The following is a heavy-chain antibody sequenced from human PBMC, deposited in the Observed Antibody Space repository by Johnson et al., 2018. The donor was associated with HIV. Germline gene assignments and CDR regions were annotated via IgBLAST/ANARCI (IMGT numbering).Heavy chain of an antibody. CDR2: ISFDENNK. V-gene: IGHV3-30-3*01. D-gene: IGHD5-12*01. Sequence: QVQLVESGGDVVQPGRSLRLSCAASGFTFSTYTMYWVRQAPGKGLEWVAVISFDENNKVYADSVKGRFTISRDNSKNTLFLHVNSLGTEDTAIYYCARVGVSGYDLAAFDIWGRGTMVTVSS. CDR3: ARVGVSGYDLAAFDI. CDR1: GFTFSTYT. J-gene: IGHJ3*02.